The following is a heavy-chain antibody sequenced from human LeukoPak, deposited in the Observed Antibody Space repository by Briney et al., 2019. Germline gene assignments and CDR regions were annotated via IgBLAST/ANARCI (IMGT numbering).Heavy chain of an antibody. V-gene: IGHV3-72*01. Sequence: GGSLRLSCAASGFTFSDHYMDWVRQAPGKGLEWVGRIRNKANDYTAQYAASVKGRFTISRDDSKASVYLQMNSLKAEDTAVYYCAAQYTGTKGSFDYWGQGTLVTVS. CDR1: GFTFSDHY. J-gene: IGHJ4*02. CDR3: AAQYTGTKGSFDY. CDR2: IRNKANDYTA. D-gene: IGHD1-1*01.